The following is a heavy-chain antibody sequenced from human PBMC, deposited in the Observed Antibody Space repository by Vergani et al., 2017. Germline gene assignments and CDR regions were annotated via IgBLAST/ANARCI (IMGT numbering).Heavy chain of an antibody. CDR2: IDPSDSYT. CDR1: GYSFTSYW. D-gene: IGHD6-13*01. Sequence: EVQLVQSGAEVKKPGESLRISCKGSGYSFTSYWISWVRQMPGKGLEWMGRIDPSDSYTNYSPSFQGHVTISADKSISTAYLQWSSLKASDTAMYYCARPPXSSSSWPEDYYYYGMDVWGQGTTVTVSS. J-gene: IGHJ6*02. CDR3: ARPPXSSSSWPEDYYYYGMDV. V-gene: IGHV5-10-1*01.